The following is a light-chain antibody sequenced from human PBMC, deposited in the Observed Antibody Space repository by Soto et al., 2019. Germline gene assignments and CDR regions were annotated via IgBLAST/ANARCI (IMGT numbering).Light chain of an antibody. CDR1: QSINYY. CDR3: QHSYNSPYS. CDR2: AAT. J-gene: IGKJ2*01. V-gene: IGKV1-39*01. Sequence: DIQMTQSPSSLSAYLGDRVTINCRASQSINYYLNCSQQEEGQAPKLLFYAATSLQSGVPSRFSGSGSGTEFTLTTSSLKTGDCATYDSQHSYNSPYSFGLGTTFEIK.